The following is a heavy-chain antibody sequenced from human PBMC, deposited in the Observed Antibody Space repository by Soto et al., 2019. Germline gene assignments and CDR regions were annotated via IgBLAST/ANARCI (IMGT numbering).Heavy chain of an antibody. CDR1: GGSISSSY. CDR3: ATSKIWFGELSPDYYGLDV. V-gene: IGHV4-59*01. D-gene: IGHD3-10*01. J-gene: IGHJ6*02. Sequence: SETLSLTCSVSGGSISSSYWSWIRQPPGKGLEWIGYIYYSGSTNYNPSLKSRVTISVDTSRIQFSLKVTSVTAADTAVYYCATSKIWFGELSPDYYGLDVWGQGTTVTVS. CDR2: IYYSGST.